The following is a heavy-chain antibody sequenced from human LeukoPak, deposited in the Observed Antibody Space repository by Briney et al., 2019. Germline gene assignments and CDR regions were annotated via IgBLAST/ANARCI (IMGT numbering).Heavy chain of an antibody. D-gene: IGHD3-3*01. CDR1: GYTFTSYY. Sequence: ASVKVSCKASGYTFTSYYMHWVRQAPGQGLEWMGIINPSGGSISYAQKFQGRVTMTRDTSTSTVYMELSSLRSEDTAVYYCARCVGYDFWSGSMWGYGMDVWGQGTTVTVSS. V-gene: IGHV1-46*01. CDR2: INPSGGSI. J-gene: IGHJ6*02. CDR3: ARCVGYDFWSGSMWGYGMDV.